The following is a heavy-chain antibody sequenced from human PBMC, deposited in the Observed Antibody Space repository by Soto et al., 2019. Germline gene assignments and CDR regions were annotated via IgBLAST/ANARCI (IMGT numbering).Heavy chain of an antibody. CDR2: VSYDGSNK. CDR3: ARDPAKGSDYFDY. J-gene: IGHJ4*02. CDR1: GFTFSTYA. D-gene: IGHD6-6*01. V-gene: IGHV3-30*04. Sequence: QVQLVESGGGVVQPGRSLRLSCAASGFTFSTYAIHWVRQAPGKGLEWVAVVSYDGSNKYYADSVKGRFTISRDNSKNTLYLQVNSLRAEDTAMYYCARDPAKGSDYFDYWGQGTLVTVSS.